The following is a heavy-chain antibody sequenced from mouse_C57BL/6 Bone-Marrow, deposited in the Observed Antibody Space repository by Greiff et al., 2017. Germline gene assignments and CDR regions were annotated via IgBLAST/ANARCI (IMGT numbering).Heavy chain of an antibody. CDR3: ARGDYKYEGAWFAY. Sequence: EVKLMESGGGLVKPGGSLTLSCAASGFTFSDYGMHWVRPAPEKGLAWVAYISSGSSPISYAVTVTGRFTISRDHAKNPLFLQMTSLRSDDTAMYYCARGDYKYEGAWFAYWGQGTLVTVSA. V-gene: IGHV5-17*01. D-gene: IGHD2-14*01. CDR2: ISSGSSPI. J-gene: IGHJ3*01. CDR1: GFTFSDYG.